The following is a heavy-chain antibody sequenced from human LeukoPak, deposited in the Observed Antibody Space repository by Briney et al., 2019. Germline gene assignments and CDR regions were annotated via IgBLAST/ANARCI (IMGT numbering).Heavy chain of an antibody. CDR1: GGSFSGYY. J-gene: IGHJ4*02. Sequence: SEALSLTCAVYGGSFSGYYWSWIRQPPGKGLEWIGEINHSGSTNYNPSLKSRVTISVDTSKNQFSLKLSSVTAADTAVYYCASGITTVKIRKWGQGTLVTVSS. CDR3: ASGITTVKIRK. D-gene: IGHD3-10*01. CDR2: INHSGST. V-gene: IGHV4-34*01.